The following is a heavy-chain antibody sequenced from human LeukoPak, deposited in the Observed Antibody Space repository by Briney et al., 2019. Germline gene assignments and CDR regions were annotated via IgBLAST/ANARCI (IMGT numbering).Heavy chain of an antibody. V-gene: IGHV4-4*09. CDR3: ARLTGYQQPTGGYYYYMDV. CDR2: IYASGGT. CDR1: GGSISNYY. Sequence: SETLSLTCIVSGGSISNYYWSWVRQPPGKGLEWIGYIYASGGTNYNPSLKSRVTISVDTSKNQFSLRLSSVTAADTAMYYCARLTGYQQPTGGYYYYMDVWGKGTTVTVSS. D-gene: IGHD6-13*01. J-gene: IGHJ6*03.